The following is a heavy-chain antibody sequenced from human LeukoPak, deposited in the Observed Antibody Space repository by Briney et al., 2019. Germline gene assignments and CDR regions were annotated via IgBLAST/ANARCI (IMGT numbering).Heavy chain of an antibody. J-gene: IGHJ4*02. Sequence: PGGSLRLSCAASGFTVSSNYMSWVRQAPGKGLEWVSAISGSGGSTYYADSVKGRFTISRDNSKNTLYLQMNSLRAEDTAVYYCAKRPDSHGYPGSLDYWGQGTLVTVSS. V-gene: IGHV3-23*01. CDR1: GFTVSSNY. D-gene: IGHD5-18*01. CDR2: ISGSGGST. CDR3: AKRPDSHGYPGSLDY.